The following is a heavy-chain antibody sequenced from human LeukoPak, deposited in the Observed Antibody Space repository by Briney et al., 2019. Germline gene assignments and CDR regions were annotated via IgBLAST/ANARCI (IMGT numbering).Heavy chain of an antibody. Sequence: GASVKVSCKASGYSFTSYYMHWVRQAPGQGLEWMGIINPSGGSTSYAQKFQGRVTMTRDKSTSTIYMELSSLRSEDTAVYYCASSYGEESGRVFQHWGQGTLVTVSS. CDR3: ASSYGEESGRVFQH. CDR2: INPSGGST. D-gene: IGHD3-10*01. V-gene: IGHV1-46*01. J-gene: IGHJ1*01. CDR1: GYSFTSYY.